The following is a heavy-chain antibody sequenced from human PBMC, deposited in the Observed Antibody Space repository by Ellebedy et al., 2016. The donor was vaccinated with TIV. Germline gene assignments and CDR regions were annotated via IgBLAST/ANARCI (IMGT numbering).Heavy chain of an antibody. D-gene: IGHD4-17*01. J-gene: IGHJ3*02. V-gene: IGHV3-23*01. Sequence: GESLKISCAASGFIFSNYGMTWVRQAPGEGLEWVSSLSVNGERTYYADSVKGLFTISRDNSKNTLYLQMNSLRAEDTAVYYCARVFNTASYAFDIWGQGTMVTVSS. CDR3: ARVFNTASYAFDI. CDR1: GFIFSNYG. CDR2: LSVNGERT.